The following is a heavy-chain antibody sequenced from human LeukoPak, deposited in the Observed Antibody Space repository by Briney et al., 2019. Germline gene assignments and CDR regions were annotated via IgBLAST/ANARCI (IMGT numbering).Heavy chain of an antibody. CDR2: ISYDGSNK. V-gene: IGHV3-30*03. J-gene: IGHJ4*02. CDR1: GFTFSSYG. Sequence: PGRSLRLSCAASGFTFSSYGMHWVRQAPGKGLEWVAVISYDGSNKYYADSVKGRFTISRDNSKNTLYLQMNSLRAEDTAVYYCARDQSRKNYFDYWGQGALVTVSS. CDR3: ARDQSRKNYFDY.